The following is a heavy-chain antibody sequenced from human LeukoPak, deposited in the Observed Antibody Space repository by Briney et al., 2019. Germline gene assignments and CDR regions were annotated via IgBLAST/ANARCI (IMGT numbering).Heavy chain of an antibody. D-gene: IGHD6-19*01. V-gene: IGHV4-59*01. CDR2: IYYSGST. J-gene: IGHJ4*02. CDR3: ARVPPDWGSSGHPFDY. CDR1: GGSISSYY. Sequence: SETLSLTCTVSGGSISSYYWSWIRQPPGKGLEWIGYIYYSGSTNYNPSLKSRVTISVDTSKNQFSLKLSSVTAADTAVYYCARVPPDWGSSGHPFDYWGQGTLVTVSS.